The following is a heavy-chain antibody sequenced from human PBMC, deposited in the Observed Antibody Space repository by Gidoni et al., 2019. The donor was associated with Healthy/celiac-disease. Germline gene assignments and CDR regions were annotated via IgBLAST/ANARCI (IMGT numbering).Heavy chain of an antibody. D-gene: IGHD2-15*01. Sequence: YSQKLQGRVTMTRDTSKSTVYMELRRLRYEDTAVYYCARVISGGSFTTLLESWGQGTLVTVSS. J-gene: IGHJ4*02. V-gene: IGHV1-46*01. CDR3: ARVISGGSFTTLLES.